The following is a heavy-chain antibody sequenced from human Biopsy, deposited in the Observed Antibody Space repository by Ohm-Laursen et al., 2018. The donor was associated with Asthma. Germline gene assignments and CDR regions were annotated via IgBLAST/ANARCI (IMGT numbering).Heavy chain of an antibody. J-gene: IGHJ5*02. CDR3: ALSQDSGFDDHSPSWFDP. CDR1: GFSLRIPGVG. V-gene: IGHV2-5*02. D-gene: IGHD3-9*01. Sequence: STQTLPLTCSFSGFSLRIPGVGVGWIRQSPGKALEWLALIFWDDYNLFRPSLKRRLTITKDPSKNQVVLTMTKMDPVDSGTYYCALSQDSGFDDHSPSWFDPWGQGTLVTVSS. CDR2: IFWDDYN.